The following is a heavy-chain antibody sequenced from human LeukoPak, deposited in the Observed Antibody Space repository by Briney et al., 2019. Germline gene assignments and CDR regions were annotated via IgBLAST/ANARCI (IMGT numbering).Heavy chain of an antibody. CDR1: GGSISSGSYY. CDR2: IYTSGST. CDR3: ARPGIGDYYYMDV. Sequence: SETLSLTCTVSGGSISSGSYYWSWIRQPAGKGLEWIGRIYTSGSTNYNPSLKSRVTISVDTSKNQFSLQLSSVTAADTAVYYCARPGIGDYYYMDVWGKGTTVTVSS. V-gene: IGHV4-61*02. J-gene: IGHJ6*03. D-gene: IGHD6-13*01.